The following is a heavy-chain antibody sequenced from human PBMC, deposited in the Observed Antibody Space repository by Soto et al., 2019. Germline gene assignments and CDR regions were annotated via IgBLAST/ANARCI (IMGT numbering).Heavy chain of an antibody. J-gene: IGHJ4*02. V-gene: IGHV1-8*01. CDR2: MNPNSGNT. CDR3: ARNIRSSGLFDY. Sequence: ASVKVSCTASGYTFTSYDFNWVRQATGQGLEWMGWMNPNSGNTGYAQKFQGRVTMTRDTSINTAYMELSSLGSEDTAVYYCARNIRSSGLFDYWGQGTLVTVSS. D-gene: IGHD2-15*01. CDR1: GYTFTSYD.